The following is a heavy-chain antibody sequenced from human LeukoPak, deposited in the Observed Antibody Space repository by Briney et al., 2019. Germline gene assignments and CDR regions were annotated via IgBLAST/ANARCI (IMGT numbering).Heavy chain of an antibody. D-gene: IGHD2-15*01. J-gene: IGHJ4*02. Sequence: SETLSLTCTVSGGSISSYYWSWIRQPPGKGLEWIGYIYYSGSTNYNPSLKSRVTISVDTSKNQFSLKLSSVTAADTAVYYCARGGYCSGGSCYLYYFDSWGQGTLVTVSS. V-gene: IGHV4-59*01. CDR2: IYYSGST. CDR1: GGSISSYY. CDR3: ARGGYCSGGSCYLYYFDS.